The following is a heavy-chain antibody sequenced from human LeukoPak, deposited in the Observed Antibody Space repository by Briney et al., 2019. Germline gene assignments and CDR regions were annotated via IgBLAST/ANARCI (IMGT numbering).Heavy chain of an antibody. V-gene: IGHV3-30*04. J-gene: IGHJ3*02. Sequence: GGSLRLSCAASGFTFRSYAMHWVRQAPGKGLEWVAVISYDGSNKYYADSVKGRFTISRDNSKNTLYLQMNSLRTEDTAVYYCARGGENYGDYGWAFDIWGQGTMVTVSS. D-gene: IGHD4-17*01. CDR3: ARGGENYGDYGWAFDI. CDR2: ISYDGSNK. CDR1: GFTFRSYA.